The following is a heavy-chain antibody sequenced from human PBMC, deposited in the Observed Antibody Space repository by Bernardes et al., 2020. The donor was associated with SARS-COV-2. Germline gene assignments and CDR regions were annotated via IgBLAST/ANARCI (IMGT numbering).Heavy chain of an antibody. CDR2: ISAYNGNT. D-gene: IGHD2-2*01. Sequence: ASVKVSCMASGYTFTSYGISWVRQAPGQGLEWMGWISAYNGNTNYAQKLQGRVTMTTDTSTSTAYMELRSLRSDDTAVYYCARVLITVPAAIIRGGYNWFDPWGQGTLVTVSS. V-gene: IGHV1-18*01. J-gene: IGHJ5*02. CDR1: GYTFTSYG. CDR3: ARVLITVPAAIIRGGYNWFDP.